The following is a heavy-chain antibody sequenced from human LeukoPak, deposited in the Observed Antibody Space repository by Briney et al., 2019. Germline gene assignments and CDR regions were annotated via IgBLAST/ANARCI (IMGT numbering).Heavy chain of an antibody. CDR3: AKGAYYDSSGYHAFDI. D-gene: IGHD3-22*01. V-gene: IGHV3-30*02. CDR2: IRYDGSNK. CDR1: GFTFSSYG. Sequence: GGSLRLSCAASGFTFSSYGMHWVRQAPGKGLEWVAFIRYDGSNKYYADSVKGRFTISRDNSKNTLYLQMNSLGAEDTAVYYCAKGAYYDSSGYHAFDIWGQGTMVTVSS. J-gene: IGHJ3*02.